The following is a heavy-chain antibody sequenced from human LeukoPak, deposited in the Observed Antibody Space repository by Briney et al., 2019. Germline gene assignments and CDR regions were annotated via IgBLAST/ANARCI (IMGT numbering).Heavy chain of an antibody. Sequence: GGSLRLSCAASGFTFSSYGMHWVRQAPGKGLEWVAVISYDGSNKYYADSVKGRFTISRDNSKNTLYLQMNSLRAEDTAVYYCAKARPRVSFDYWGQGTLVTVYS. J-gene: IGHJ4*02. D-gene: IGHD5/OR15-5a*01. CDR1: GFTFSSYG. CDR2: ISYDGSNK. CDR3: AKARPRVSFDY. V-gene: IGHV3-30*18.